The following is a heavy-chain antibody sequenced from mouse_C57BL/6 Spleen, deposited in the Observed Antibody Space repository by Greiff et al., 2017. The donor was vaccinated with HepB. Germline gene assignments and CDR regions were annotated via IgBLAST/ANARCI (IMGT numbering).Heavy chain of an antibody. D-gene: IGHD5-5*01. CDR1: GYTFPDYN. J-gene: IGHJ4*01. CDR3: AREGLPFAMDY. CDR2: INPNNGGT. Sequence: EVKLQQSGPELVKPGASVKIPCKASGYTFPDYNMDWVKQSHGKSLEWIGDINPNNGGTIYNQKFKGKATLTLDKSSSTAYMELRSLASEDTAVYYCAREGLPFAMDYWGQGTSVTVSS. V-gene: IGHV1-18*01.